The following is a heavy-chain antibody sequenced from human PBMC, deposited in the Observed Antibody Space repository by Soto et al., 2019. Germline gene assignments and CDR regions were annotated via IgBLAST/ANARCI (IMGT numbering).Heavy chain of an antibody. D-gene: IGHD3-9*01. V-gene: IGHV4-34*01. J-gene: IGHJ6*02. CDR1: GGSFSGYY. Sequence: ASETLSLTCAVYGGSFSGYYWSWIRQPPGKGLEWIGEINHSGSTNYNPSNKSRVTISVDTSKNQFSLKLSSVTAADTAVYYFARQYHYDILTGYYRGMDVWGQGTTVTVSS. CDR3: ARQYHYDILTGYYRGMDV. CDR2: INHSGST.